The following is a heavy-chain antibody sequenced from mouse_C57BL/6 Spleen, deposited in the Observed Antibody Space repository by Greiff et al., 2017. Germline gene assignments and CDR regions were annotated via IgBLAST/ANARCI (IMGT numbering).Heavy chain of an antibody. J-gene: IGHJ2*01. D-gene: IGHD1-1*01. Sequence: QVQLQQPGAELVKPGASVKLSCKASGYTFTSYWMQWVKQRPGQGLEWIGEIDPSDSYTNYNQKFKGKATLTVDTSSSTAYMPLSSLTSEDSAVYYCASITTVVGGPYWGQGTTLTVSS. CDR3: ASITTVVGGPY. CDR1: GYTFTSYW. CDR2: IDPSDSYT. V-gene: IGHV1-50*01.